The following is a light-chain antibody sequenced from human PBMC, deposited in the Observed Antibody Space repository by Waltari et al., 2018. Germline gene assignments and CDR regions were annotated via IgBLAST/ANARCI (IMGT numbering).Light chain of an antibody. CDR2: SDN. CDR1: RSNNRSTT. Sequence: QSVLTQPPSASGTPRQRVTISCSGSRSNNRSTTVHWYQQFPGAAPKVLIYSDNQRPSGVPDRISGSKSGTSASLAISGLQSEDEADYYCVAWDDSLNGHWAFGGGTKLTVL. J-gene: IGLJ3*02. CDR3: VAWDDSLNGHWA. V-gene: IGLV1-44*01.